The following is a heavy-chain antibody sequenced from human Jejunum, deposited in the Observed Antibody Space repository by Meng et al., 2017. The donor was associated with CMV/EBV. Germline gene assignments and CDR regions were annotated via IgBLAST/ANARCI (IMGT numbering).Heavy chain of an antibody. V-gene: IGHV3-15*01. J-gene: IGHJ4*02. CDR1: GFTFSDAW. Sequence: EWPLAESGGGLVKPGGSLRLSCAASGFTFSDAWMSWVRQAPGKGLEWVGRIKAKTDGEPTDYAAPVKGRFTLSRDDSKNTAYLQMDSLKTDDTAVYYCTRSKVGDFDYWGQGTLVTVSS. CDR3: TRSKVGDFDY. CDR2: IKAKTDGEPT. D-gene: IGHD3-3*01.